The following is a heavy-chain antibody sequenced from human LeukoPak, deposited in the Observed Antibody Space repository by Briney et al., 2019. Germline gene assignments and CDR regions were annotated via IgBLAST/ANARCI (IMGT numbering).Heavy chain of an antibody. CDR1: GGSISSYY. CDR3: ARGPLDYGSGSPYGMDV. Sequence: PSETLSLTCTVSGGSISSYYWSWIRQPPGKGLEWIGYIYYSGSTNYNPSLKSRVTISVDTSKNQFSLKLSSVTAADTAVYYCARGPLDYGSGSPYGMDVWGQGTTVTVSS. V-gene: IGHV4-59*01. D-gene: IGHD3-10*01. CDR2: IYYSGST. J-gene: IGHJ6*02.